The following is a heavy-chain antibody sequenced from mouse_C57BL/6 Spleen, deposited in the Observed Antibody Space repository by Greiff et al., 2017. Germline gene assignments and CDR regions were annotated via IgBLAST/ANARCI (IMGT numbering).Heavy chain of an antibody. Sequence: VHLVESGAELVKPGASVKISCKASGYAFSSYWMNWVKQRPGKGLEWIGQIYPGDGDTNYNGKFKGKATLTADKSSSTAYMQLSSLTSEDSAVYFCARDGSSYFDYGGQGTTRTGSS. CDR2: IYPGDGDT. D-gene: IGHD1-1*01. CDR3: ARDGSSYFDY. V-gene: IGHV1-80*01. J-gene: IGHJ2*01. CDR1: GYAFSSYW.